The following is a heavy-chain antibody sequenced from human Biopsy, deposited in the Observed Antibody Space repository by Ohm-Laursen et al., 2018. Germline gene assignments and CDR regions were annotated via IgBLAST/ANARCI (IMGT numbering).Heavy chain of an antibody. CDR3: ARHAPSYSGSYWRYFDL. CDR2: IYYTGST. V-gene: IGHV4-59*08. Sequence: SQTLSLTCPVSGDSISSYYWSWIRQPPGKGLEWIGYIYYTGSTNYNPSLKSRVTISVDTSMNHLSLRLTSVTAADTAVYYCARHAPSYSGSYWRYFDLWGRGTLVTVSS. D-gene: IGHD1-26*01. J-gene: IGHJ2*01. CDR1: GDSISSYY.